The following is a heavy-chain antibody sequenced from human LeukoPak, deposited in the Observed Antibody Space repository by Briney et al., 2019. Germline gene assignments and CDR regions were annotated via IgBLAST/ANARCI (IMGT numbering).Heavy chain of an antibody. CDR2: INPNSGGT. D-gene: IGHD3-10*01. V-gene: IGHV1-2*02. Sequence: ASVKVSCKASGYTFTGYYMHWVRQAPGQGPEWMGWINPNSGGTNYAQKFQGRVTMTRDTSISTAYMELSRLRSDDTAVYYCARAVNYGSANDYWGQGTLVTVSS. CDR1: GYTFTGYY. CDR3: ARAVNYGSANDY. J-gene: IGHJ4*02.